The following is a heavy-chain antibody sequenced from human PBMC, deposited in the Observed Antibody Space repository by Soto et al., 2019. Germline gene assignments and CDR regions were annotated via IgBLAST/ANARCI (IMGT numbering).Heavy chain of an antibody. Sequence: QVQLVQSGAEVKKPGASVKVSCKASGYTFTSYYMHWVRQAPGQGLEWMGIINPSGGSTSYAQKFQGRVTMTRDTSTSTVYMELSSLRSEDTAVYYCARDQTPHHLWFGELAGRDYGMDVWGQGTTVTVSS. J-gene: IGHJ6*02. V-gene: IGHV1-46*01. CDR2: INPSGGST. D-gene: IGHD3-10*01. CDR3: ARDQTPHHLWFGELAGRDYGMDV. CDR1: GYTFTSYY.